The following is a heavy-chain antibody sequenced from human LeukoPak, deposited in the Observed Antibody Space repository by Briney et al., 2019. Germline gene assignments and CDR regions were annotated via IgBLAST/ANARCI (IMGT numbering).Heavy chain of an antibody. CDR1: GGSISSSSYY. Sequence: SETLSLTCLVSGGSISSSSYYWGWLRQPPGKGPEWIGSIFYCGTTYYNPSLNSRVTLSVDTSKNQFSLNLNSVTAADTAVYYCARQSSSGENYFDYWGQGTLVTVSS. CDR3: ARQSSSGENYFDY. J-gene: IGHJ4*02. CDR2: IFYCGTT. D-gene: IGHD6-19*01. V-gene: IGHV4-39*01.